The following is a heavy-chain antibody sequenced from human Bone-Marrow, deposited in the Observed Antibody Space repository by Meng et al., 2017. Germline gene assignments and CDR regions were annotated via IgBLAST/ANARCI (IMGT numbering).Heavy chain of an antibody. V-gene: IGHV4-4*07. CDR2: IYTSGST. CDR1: GYSISSGYY. CDR3: ARGGSDRYSSSWYKLPGGYYYGMDV. D-gene: IGHD6-13*01. Sequence: SETLSLTCAVSGYSISSGYYWSWIRQPAGKGLEWIGRIYTSGSTNYNPSLKSRVTMSVDTSKNQFSLKLSSVTAADTAVYYCARGGSDRYSSSWYKLPGGYYYGMDVWGQGTTVTVSS. J-gene: IGHJ6*02.